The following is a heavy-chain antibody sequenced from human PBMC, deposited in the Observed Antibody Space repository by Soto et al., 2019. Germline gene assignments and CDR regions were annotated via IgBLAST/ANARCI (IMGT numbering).Heavy chain of an antibody. CDR2: IIPIFGTA. CDR1: GCTFSSYA. J-gene: IGHJ6*02. Sequence: QVQLVQSGAEVKKPGSSVKVSCKAPGCTFSSYAISWVRQAPGQGLEWMGGIIPIFGTAKYAQKFQGRVTITADESTSTGYMELSSLRSEDTAVYYCARSQGGSSSLDIYYYYYYGMDVWGQGTMVTVSS. V-gene: IGHV1-69*01. D-gene: IGHD2-15*01. CDR3: ARSQGGSSSLDIYYYYYYGMDV.